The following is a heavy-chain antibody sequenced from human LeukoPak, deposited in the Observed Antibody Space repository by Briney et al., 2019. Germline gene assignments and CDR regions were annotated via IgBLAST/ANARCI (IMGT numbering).Heavy chain of an antibody. D-gene: IGHD3-10*01. CDR1: GGTFSSYA. Sequence: SVKVSCKASGGTFSSYAISWVRQAPGQGLEWMGGIIPIFGTANYAQKLQGRVTLTTDTSTSTAYMELRSLRSDDTAVYYCARDGSGVWFDYWGQGTLVTVSS. V-gene: IGHV1-69*05. J-gene: IGHJ4*02. CDR2: IIPIFGTA. CDR3: ARDGSGVWFDY.